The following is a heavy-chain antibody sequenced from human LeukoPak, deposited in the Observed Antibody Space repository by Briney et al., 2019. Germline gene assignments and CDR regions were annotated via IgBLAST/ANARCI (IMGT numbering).Heavy chain of an antibody. D-gene: IGHD2-8*01. Sequence: GGSLRLSCAASGFTFDDYGMSWVRQAPGKGLEWVSGINWNGGSTGYADSVKGRFTISRDNAKNTLYLQMNSLRAEDTAVYYCAKDRCTNGVCPTDYWGQGTLVTVSS. CDR1: GFTFDDYG. CDR2: INWNGGST. CDR3: AKDRCTNGVCPTDY. V-gene: IGHV3-20*04. J-gene: IGHJ4*02.